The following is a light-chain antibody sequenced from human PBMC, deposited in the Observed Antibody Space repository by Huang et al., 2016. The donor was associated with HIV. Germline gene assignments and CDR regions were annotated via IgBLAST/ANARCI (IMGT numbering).Light chain of an antibody. J-gene: IGKJ1*01. V-gene: IGKV1-17*03. CDR1: QDIYNY. Sequence: DIQLTQSPSAMAASVGDRVIITCRATQDIYNYLAWFQHQPGKAPKRLIYGASSLQTGVPSRFSGSGSGTEFTLTINNLQPEDSATYFCLQHKNFHAPTFGQGTKVEIK. CDR3: LQHKNFHAPT. CDR2: GAS.